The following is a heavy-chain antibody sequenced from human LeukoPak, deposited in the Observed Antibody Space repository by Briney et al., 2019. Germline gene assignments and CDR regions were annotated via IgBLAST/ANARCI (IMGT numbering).Heavy chain of an antibody. CDR1: GFTFSSYS. CDR2: ISSSSSTI. CDR3: ARDESPDPNYDFWSGTFYYYYYMDV. V-gene: IGHV3-48*04. J-gene: IGHJ6*03. D-gene: IGHD3-3*01. Sequence: SGGSLRLSCAASGFTFSSYSMNWVRQAPGKGLEWVSYISSSSSTIYYADSVKGRFTISRDNAKNSLYLQMNSLRAEDTAVYYCARDESPDPNYDFWSGTFYYYYYMDVWGKGTTVTVSS.